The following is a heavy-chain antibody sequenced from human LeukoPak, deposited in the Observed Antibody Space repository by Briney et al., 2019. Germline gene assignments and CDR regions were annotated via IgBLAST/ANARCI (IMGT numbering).Heavy chain of an antibody. J-gene: IGHJ6*02. CDR3: ARLDEYSSSSRYYGMDV. V-gene: IGHV1-69*13. CDR1: GGTFSSYA. CDR2: IIPIFGTA. Sequence: ASVKVSCKASGGTFSSYAISWVRQAPGQGLEWMGGIIPIFGTANYAQKFQGRVTITADESTSTAYMELSSLRSEDTAVYYCARLDEYSSSSRYYGMDVWGQGTTVTVSS. D-gene: IGHD6-6*01.